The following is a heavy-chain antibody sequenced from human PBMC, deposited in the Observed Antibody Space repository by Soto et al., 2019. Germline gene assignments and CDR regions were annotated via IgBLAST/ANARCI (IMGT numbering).Heavy chain of an antibody. J-gene: IGHJ5*02. CDR1: GYPFTGYF. Sequence: ASVKVSCKASGYPFTGYFMHWVRQAPGQGLEWMGWINPNSGATKYAQKFQGRVTLSRETCIRTAYMELSGLRSDDTAVYYCARGGATFLDPLPCGQGNLVTVSS. D-gene: IGHD3-16*01. V-gene: IGHV1-2*02. CDR3: ARGGATFLDPLP. CDR2: INPNSGAT.